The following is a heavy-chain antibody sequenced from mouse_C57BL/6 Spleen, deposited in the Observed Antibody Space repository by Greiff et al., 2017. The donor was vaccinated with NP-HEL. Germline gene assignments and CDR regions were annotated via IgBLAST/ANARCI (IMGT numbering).Heavy chain of an antibody. D-gene: IGHD1-1*01. CDR1: GYTFTSYW. J-gene: IGHJ3*01. Sequence: QVQLQQPGAELVKPGASVKMSCKASGYTFTSYWITWVKQRPGQGLEWIGDIYPGSGSTNYNEKFKSKATLTVDTSSSTAYMQLSSLTSEDSAVYYCAREEGHYYGSSYPWFAYWGQGTLVTVSA. CDR2: IYPGSGST. CDR3: AREEGHYYGSSYPWFAY. V-gene: IGHV1-55*01.